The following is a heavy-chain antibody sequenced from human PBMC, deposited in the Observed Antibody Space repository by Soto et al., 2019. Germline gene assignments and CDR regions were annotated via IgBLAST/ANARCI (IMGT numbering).Heavy chain of an antibody. D-gene: IGHD2-8*01. CDR1: GGSISSSSYY. V-gene: IGHV4-39*01. J-gene: IGHJ4*02. CDR2: IYYSGST. Sequence: PSETLSLTCTVSGGSISSSSYYWGWIRQPPGKGLEWIGSIYYSGSTYYNPSLKSRVTISVDTSKNQFSLKLSSVTAADTAVYYCASDLDGVYSFYWGQGTLVTVSS. CDR3: ASDLDGVYSFY.